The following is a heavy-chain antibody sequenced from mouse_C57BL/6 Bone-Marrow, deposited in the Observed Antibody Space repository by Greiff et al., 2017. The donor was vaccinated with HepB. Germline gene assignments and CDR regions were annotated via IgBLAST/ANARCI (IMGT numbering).Heavy chain of an antibody. J-gene: IGHJ4*01. D-gene: IGHD2-4*01. CDR1: GYAFSSSW. V-gene: IGHV1-82*01. CDR2: IYPGDGDT. CDR3: ARNIYYEYDGVYYAMDY. Sequence: QVQLQQSGPELVKPGASVKISCKASGYAFSSSWMNWVKQRPGKGLEWIGRIYPGDGDTNYNGKFKGKATLTADKSSSRAYMQLSSLTSEDSAVYYCARNIYYEYDGVYYAMDYWGQGTSVTVSS.